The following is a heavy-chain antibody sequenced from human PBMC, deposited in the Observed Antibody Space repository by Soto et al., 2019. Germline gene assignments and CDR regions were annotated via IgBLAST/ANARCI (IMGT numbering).Heavy chain of an antibody. CDR3: ARSGSGGSFDY. J-gene: IGHJ4*02. D-gene: IGHD2-15*01. V-gene: IGHV4-59*01. CDR2: IYYSGST. CDR1: GGSISSYY. Sequence: PSETLSLTCTVSGGSISSYYWSWIRQPPGKGLEWIGYIYYSGSTNYNPSLKSRVTISVDTSKNQFSLKLSSVTAADTAVYYCARSGSGGSFDYWGQGTLVTVSS.